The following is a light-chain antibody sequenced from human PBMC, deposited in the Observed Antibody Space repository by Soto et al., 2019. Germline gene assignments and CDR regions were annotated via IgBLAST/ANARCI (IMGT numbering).Light chain of an antibody. CDR2: AAA. CDR1: QGIGND. V-gene: IGKV1-6*02. J-gene: IGKJ4*01. CDR3: LQDHNYPLT. Sequence: AIQMAQSPSSLSASVGDRVTITCRASQGIGNDVGWFQQKPGNAPKLLIYAAATLQSGVPSRFSGSRSGTDFTLTISSLQPEDFATYYCLQDHNYPLTFGGGTKVEIK.